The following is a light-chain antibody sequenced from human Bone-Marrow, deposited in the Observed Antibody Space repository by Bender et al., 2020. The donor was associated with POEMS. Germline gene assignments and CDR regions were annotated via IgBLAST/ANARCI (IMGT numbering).Light chain of an antibody. CDR3: AVWDDSLNGWV. CDR2: DVG. J-gene: IGLJ3*02. V-gene: IGLV2-14*03. Sequence: QSALTQPASVSGSPGQSITISCTGTASDVGSYNYVSWYRHLPGEAPNLIIYDVGNRPSGVSHRFAGSKSGNTASLTISGLQSEDEADYYCAVWDDSLNGWVFGGGTKLTVL. CDR1: ASDVGSYNY.